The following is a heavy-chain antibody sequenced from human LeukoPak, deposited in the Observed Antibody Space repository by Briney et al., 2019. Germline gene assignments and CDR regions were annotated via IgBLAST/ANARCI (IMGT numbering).Heavy chain of an antibody. CDR1: GYTFSGYY. CDR2: INPSGGST. D-gene: IGHD1-1*01. V-gene: IGHV1-46*01. Sequence: GASVKVSCKASGYTFSGYYMHWVRQAPGQGLEWMGIINPSGGSTSYAQKFQGRVTMTRDMSTSTVYMELSSLRSEDTAVYYCARPSGGIERRNAFDIWGQGTMVTVSS. J-gene: IGHJ3*02. CDR3: ARPSGGIERRNAFDI.